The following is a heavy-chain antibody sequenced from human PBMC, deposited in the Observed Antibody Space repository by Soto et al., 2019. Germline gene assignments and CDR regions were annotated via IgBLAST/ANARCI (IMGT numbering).Heavy chain of an antibody. V-gene: IGHV5-51*01. CDR3: ARHSEFYDILPGYYIGYYYYRMDV. CDR1: GYSFTSYW. D-gene: IGHD3-9*01. CDR2: IYPGDSDT. Sequence: RGESLKISCKGSGYSFTSYWIGWVRQMPGKGLEWMGIIYPGDSDTRYSPSFQGQVTISADKSISTAYLQWSSLKASDTAMYYCARHSEFYDILPGYYIGYYYYRMDVWGEGSAVTVSS. J-gene: IGHJ6*04.